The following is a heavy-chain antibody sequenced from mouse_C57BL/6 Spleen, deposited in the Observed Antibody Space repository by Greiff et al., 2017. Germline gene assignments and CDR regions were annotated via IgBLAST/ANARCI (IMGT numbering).Heavy chain of an antibody. V-gene: IGHV1-36*01. CDR3: ERNPYGSSSAWVAY. Sequence: VQLKESGPVLVKPGPSVKISCKASGFTFTDYYMHWVKQSHGKSLEWIGLVYPYNGGTSYNQKFKGKATLTVDTSSSTAYMELNSLTSEDSAVYYGERNPYGSSSAWVAYWGQGTLVSVSA. J-gene: IGHJ3*01. CDR2: VYPYNGGT. D-gene: IGHD1-1*01. CDR1: GFTFTDYY.